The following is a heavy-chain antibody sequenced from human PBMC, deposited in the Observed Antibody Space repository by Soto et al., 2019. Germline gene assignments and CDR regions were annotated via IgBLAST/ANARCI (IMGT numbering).Heavy chain of an antibody. Sequence: PRGSPGLSCAAPEFTFSSDSMSWVRQAPGKGLEWVSAISGSGGSTYYADSVKGRFTISRDNSKNTLYLQMNSLRAEDTAVYYCAKVIDGYKSNREFDYWGQGTLVTVSS. CDR1: EFTFSSDS. V-gene: IGHV3-23*01. D-gene: IGHD5-12*01. CDR3: AKVIDGYKSNREFDY. CDR2: ISGSGGST. J-gene: IGHJ4*02.